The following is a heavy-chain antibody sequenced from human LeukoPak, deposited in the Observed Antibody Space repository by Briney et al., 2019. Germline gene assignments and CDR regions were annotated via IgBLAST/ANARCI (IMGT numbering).Heavy chain of an antibody. V-gene: IGHV4-59*01. J-gene: IGHJ2*01. CDR1: GGSISSYY. CDR3: ARAPGYSSGWSVGFWYFDL. Sequence: PSETLSLTCTVSGGSISSYYWSWIRQPPGKGLEWIGYIYYSGSTNYNPSLKSRVTISVDTSKNQFSLKLSSVTAADTAVYYCARAPGYSSGWSVGFWYFDLWGRGTLVTVSS. CDR2: IYYSGST. D-gene: IGHD6-19*01.